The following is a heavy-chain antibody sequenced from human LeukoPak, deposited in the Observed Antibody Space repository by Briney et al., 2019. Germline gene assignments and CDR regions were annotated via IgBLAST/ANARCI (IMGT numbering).Heavy chain of an antibody. J-gene: IGHJ4*02. CDR2: INYSGTT. D-gene: IGHD2-2*01. Sequence: PSETLSLTCTVSGGSISSSSHYWGWIRQPPGKGREWIGTINYSGTTYYTPSLKSRVTISVHTSKNQFSLQLNSGTPEDTAVYYCAREVVVVPAALDYWGPGTLVTVSS. V-gene: IGHV4-39*07. CDR3: AREVVVVPAALDY. CDR1: GGSISSSSHY.